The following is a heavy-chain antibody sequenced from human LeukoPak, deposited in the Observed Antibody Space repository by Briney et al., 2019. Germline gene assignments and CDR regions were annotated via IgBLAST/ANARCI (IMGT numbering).Heavy chain of an antibody. CDR1: GFTFSSYS. V-gene: IGHV4-59*01. D-gene: IGHD1-14*01. J-gene: IGHJ4*02. CDR3: AGLAPHRPLDY. Sequence: PGGSLRLSCAASGFTFSSYSMNWVRQPPGKGLEWIGYIYSSGSTNYNRSLKSRVTISLDTSKNQFSLKLSSVTAADTAVYYCAGLAPHRPLDYWGQGTPVTVSS. CDR2: IYSSGST.